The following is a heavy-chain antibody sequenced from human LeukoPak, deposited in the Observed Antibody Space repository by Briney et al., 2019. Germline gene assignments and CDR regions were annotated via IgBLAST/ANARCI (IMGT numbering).Heavy chain of an antibody. D-gene: IGHD3-9*01. J-gene: IGHJ4*02. Sequence: QPGGSLRLSCAASGFTVTNNYMSWVRQAPGKGLEWVSVTYSGGSTYYADSVEGRFTISRDISKNTLYLQMNSLRAEDTAVYYCTTSNDILTGYWWLDYWGQGTLVTVSS. CDR3: TTSNDILTGYWWLDY. CDR2: TYSGGST. V-gene: IGHV3-66*01. CDR1: GFTVTNNY.